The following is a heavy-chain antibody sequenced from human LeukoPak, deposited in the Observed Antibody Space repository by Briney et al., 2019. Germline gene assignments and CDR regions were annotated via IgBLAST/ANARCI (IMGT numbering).Heavy chain of an antibody. Sequence: GGSLRLSCAASGFTFDDYGMSWVRQAPGKGLEWVSGINWNGGRTGYADSVKGRFTISRDNSKNSLYLQMNSLRTEDTALYYCAKDMEFGELYWGQGTLVTVSS. D-gene: IGHD3-10*01. V-gene: IGHV3-20*04. CDR1: GFTFDDYG. CDR2: INWNGGRT. J-gene: IGHJ4*02. CDR3: AKDMEFGELY.